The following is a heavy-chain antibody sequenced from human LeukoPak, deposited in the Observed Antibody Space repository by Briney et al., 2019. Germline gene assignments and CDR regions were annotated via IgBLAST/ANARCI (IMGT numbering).Heavy chain of an antibody. Sequence: SVKVSCKASVDTFSSYAINWVRQAPGQGPEWMGRIIPIFAATSYAQKFQGRVTITADKSTSTAYMELRRLRSEDTAVYYCARSKWEPLYYFDYWGQGTLVTVSS. V-gene: IGHV1-69*06. CDR3: ARSKWEPLYYFDY. CDR2: IIPIFAAT. J-gene: IGHJ4*02. CDR1: VDTFSSYA. D-gene: IGHD1-26*01.